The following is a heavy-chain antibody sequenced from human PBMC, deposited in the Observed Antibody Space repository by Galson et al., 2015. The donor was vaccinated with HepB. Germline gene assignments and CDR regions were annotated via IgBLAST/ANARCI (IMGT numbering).Heavy chain of an antibody. CDR1: GYTFTSYD. V-gene: IGHV1-8*01. Sequence: SVKVSCKASGYTFTSYDINWVRQATGQGLEWMGWMNPNSGNTGYAQKFQGRVTTTRNTSISTAYMELSSLRSEDTAVYYCARGDNWNYLVDYWGQGTLVTVSS. D-gene: IGHD1-7*01. CDR3: ARGDNWNYLVDY. CDR2: MNPNSGNT. J-gene: IGHJ4*02.